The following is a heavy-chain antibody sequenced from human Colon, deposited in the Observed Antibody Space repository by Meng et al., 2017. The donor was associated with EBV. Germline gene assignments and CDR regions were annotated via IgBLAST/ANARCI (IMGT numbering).Heavy chain of an antibody. Sequence: QLQLQESGPGLVKPSGPLSLTCAVSGDSISNNWWSWVRQPPGKGLEWIGEIYHSGTTNYNPSLRSRVTISVDKSKNQFSLQLTSVTAADTAVYYCARNGDYNPGLYWGQGTLVTVSS. D-gene: IGHD4-17*01. CDR3: ARNGDYNPGLY. CDR1: GDSISNNW. V-gene: IGHV4-4*02. CDR2: IYHSGTT. J-gene: IGHJ4*02.